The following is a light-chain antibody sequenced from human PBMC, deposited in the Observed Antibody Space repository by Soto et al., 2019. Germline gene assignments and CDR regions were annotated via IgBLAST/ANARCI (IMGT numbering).Light chain of an antibody. CDR2: GAS. V-gene: IGKV3-20*01. Sequence: EIVMTRSPATVSVSPVEIATRCFMASQSVSSNLAWYQQKPGQAPRLLIYGASTRTTGIPDRFSGSGSGTDFTLTIGRLEPGDFAVYYCLHYGGSPLTFGQGTRLEI. CDR1: QSVSSN. J-gene: IGKJ5*01. CDR3: LHYGGSPLT.